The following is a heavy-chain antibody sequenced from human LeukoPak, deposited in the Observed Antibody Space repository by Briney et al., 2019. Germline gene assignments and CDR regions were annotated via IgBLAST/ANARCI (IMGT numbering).Heavy chain of an antibody. Sequence: GGSLRLSCAASGFTFSSCGMHWVRQAPGKGLEWVALIWYDGSNKYYADSVKGRFTISRDNSKDTVYLQMNSLRAEDTAVYYCASYSSSSIAEYWGQGTLVTVSS. J-gene: IGHJ4*02. CDR1: GFTFSSCG. D-gene: IGHD6-6*01. CDR2: IWYDGSNK. V-gene: IGHV3-33*01. CDR3: ASYSSSSIAEY.